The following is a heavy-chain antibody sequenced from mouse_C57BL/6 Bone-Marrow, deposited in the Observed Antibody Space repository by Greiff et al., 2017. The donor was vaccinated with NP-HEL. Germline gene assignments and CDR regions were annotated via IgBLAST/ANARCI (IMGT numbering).Heavy chain of an antibody. D-gene: IGHD1-1*01. CDR2: IWSGGSN. J-gene: IGHJ2*01. CDR3: ARNPYGSSSYYFDY. CDR1: GFSLTSSG. Sequence: VQVVESGPGLVQPSQSLSITCTVSGFSLTSSGVHWVRQSPGKGLEWLGVIWSGGSNDYNAAFISRLSISKDNSKRQVFFKMNSLQADDTAIYYCARNPYGSSSYYFDYWGQGTTLTVSS. V-gene: IGHV2-2*01.